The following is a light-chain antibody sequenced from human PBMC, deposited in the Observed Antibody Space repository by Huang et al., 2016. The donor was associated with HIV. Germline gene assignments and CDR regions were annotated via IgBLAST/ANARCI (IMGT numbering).Light chain of an antibody. CDR2: DTS. V-gene: IGKV1-NL1*01. CDR3: QQYYSTPT. CDR1: QGISNS. Sequence: DIQMTQSPSSLSASVGDRVTITCRASQGISNSLAWYQPKPGKAPKLLLHDTSRLQSGVPSRFSGSGSGTDYTLTISSLQPEDFASYYCQQYYSTPTFGQGTKVEIK. J-gene: IGKJ1*01.